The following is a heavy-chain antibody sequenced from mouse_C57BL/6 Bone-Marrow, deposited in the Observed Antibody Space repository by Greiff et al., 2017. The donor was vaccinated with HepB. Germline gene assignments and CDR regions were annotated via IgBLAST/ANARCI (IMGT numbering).Heavy chain of an antibody. V-gene: IGHV1-55*01. J-gene: IGHJ1*03. D-gene: IGHD3-3*01. CDR3: ARGGTRYFDV. Sequence: QAQLQQPGAELVKPGASVKMSCKASGYTFTSYWITWVKQRPGQGLEWIGDIYPGSGSTNYNEKFKSKATLTVDTSSSTAYMQLSSLTSEDSAVYYWARGGTRYFDVWGTGTTVTVSS. CDR2: IYPGSGST. CDR1: GYTFTSYW.